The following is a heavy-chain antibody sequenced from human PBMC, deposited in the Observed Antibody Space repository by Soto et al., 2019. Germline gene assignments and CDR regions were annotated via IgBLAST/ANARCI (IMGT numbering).Heavy chain of an antibody. CDR1: GFTLNHYA. CDR3: AKDSSVTTSLYFYYYGFDV. D-gene: IGHD4-17*01. Sequence: VQLLESGGGLVQPGASLRLDCTASGFTLNHYAMSWVRQAPGKGLECVSAASGRGGSTKYADSAKGRFIISRDNSNSTLYLQMDGLRGEDTAVYYCAKDSSVTTSLYFYYYGFDVWGQGTTVTVSS. V-gene: IGHV3-23*01. CDR2: ASGRGGST. J-gene: IGHJ6*02.